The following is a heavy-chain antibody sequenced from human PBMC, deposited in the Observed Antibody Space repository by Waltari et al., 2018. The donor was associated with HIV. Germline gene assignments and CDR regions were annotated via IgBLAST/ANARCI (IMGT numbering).Heavy chain of an antibody. Sequence: QVQLVQSGAEVKKPGASVKISCKASGYSLTDLHIHWMRQAPGQGLEWMGWISPKSGGTNYAQKIQGRVTMTSDTSINTAYMELSSLGSDDTAVYHCARARGHDIGYYFDLWGQGTLVTVSA. CDR3: ARARGHDIGYYFDL. J-gene: IGHJ4*02. CDR1: GYSLTDLH. CDR2: ISPKSGGT. D-gene: IGHD1-1*01. V-gene: IGHV1-2*02.